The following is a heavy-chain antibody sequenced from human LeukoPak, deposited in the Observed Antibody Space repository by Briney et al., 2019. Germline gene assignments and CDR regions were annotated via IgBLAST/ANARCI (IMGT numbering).Heavy chain of an antibody. V-gene: IGHV1-18*01. CDR2: ISAYNGNT. CDR3: ARGPLGEWELLWYFDY. CDR1: GYTFTSYG. Sequence: ASVKVSCKASGYTFTSYGISRVRQAPGQGLEWMGWISAYNGNTNYAQKLQGRVTMTTDTSTSTAYMELRSLRSDDTAVYYCARGPLGEWELLWYFDYWGQGTLVTVSS. J-gene: IGHJ4*02. D-gene: IGHD1-26*01.